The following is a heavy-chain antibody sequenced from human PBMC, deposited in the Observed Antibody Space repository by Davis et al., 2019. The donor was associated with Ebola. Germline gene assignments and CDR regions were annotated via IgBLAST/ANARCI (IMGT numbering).Heavy chain of an antibody. CDR3: ARHSPPRGYSYGYGFSS. J-gene: IGHJ4*02. V-gene: IGHV5-51*01. Sequence: GESLKISCKGSGYSFTSYWIGWVRQMPGKGLEWMGIIYPGDSDTRYSPSFQGQVTISADKSIGTAYLQWSSLKASDTAMYYCARHSPPRGYSYGYGFSSWGQGTLVTVSS. CDR1: GYSFTSYW. CDR2: IYPGDSDT. D-gene: IGHD5-18*01.